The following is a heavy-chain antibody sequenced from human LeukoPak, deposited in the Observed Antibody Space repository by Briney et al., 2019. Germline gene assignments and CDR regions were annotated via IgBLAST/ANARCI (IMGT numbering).Heavy chain of an antibody. Sequence: SETLPRTCTVAGGFTIRYYWSWIRQHAAKGLEWIGRIYTSGSTNYNPSLKSRGPIYVGKSKNQFSLSLTTDAAAYTAVYYCARMGWNYAWFDPWGQGTLVTVSS. V-gene: IGHV4-4*07. D-gene: IGHD1-7*01. CDR3: ARMGWNYAWFDP. CDR2: IYTSGST. J-gene: IGHJ5*02. CDR1: GGFTIRYY.